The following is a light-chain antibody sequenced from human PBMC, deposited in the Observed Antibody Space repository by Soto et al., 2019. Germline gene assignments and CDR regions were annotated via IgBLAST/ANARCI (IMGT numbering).Light chain of an antibody. CDR1: QDISND. J-gene: IGKJ1*01. CDR2: DAS. Sequence: AIQMTQSLSSLSASVGDRVTITCRASQDISNDLAWYQQKPGKAPELLIYDASNLHSGVPFRFSGSGSGTEFTLTITSLQPEDFANYFCLQDYSYPHTFGQGTKVEVK. CDR3: LQDYSYPHT. V-gene: IGKV1-6*01.